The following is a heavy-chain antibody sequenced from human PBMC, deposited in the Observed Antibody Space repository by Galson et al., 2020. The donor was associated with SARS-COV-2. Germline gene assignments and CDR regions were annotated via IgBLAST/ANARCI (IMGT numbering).Heavy chain of an antibody. CDR2: IDSAAAK. D-gene: IGHD6-13*01. J-gene: IGHJ4*02. Sequence: SDPTLVNPTPTLTMTCTFSGFSLSTSAMYVRLIRQPTETALPWHAPIDSAAAKYYTTSLKTRITISKDTSKNQVVLTMTNVDPVETATYYCARMARGVGGIAAAGFDYWGQGTLVTVSS. CDR1: GFSLSTSAMY. V-gene: IGHV2-70*01. CDR3: ARMARGVGGIAAAGFDY.